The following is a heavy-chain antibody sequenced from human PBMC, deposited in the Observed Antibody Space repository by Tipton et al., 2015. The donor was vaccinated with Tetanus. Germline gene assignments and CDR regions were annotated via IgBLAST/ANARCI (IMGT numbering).Heavy chain of an antibody. CDR3: ARGTWLYTSTYHRHWLDP. Sequence: LRLSCTVSGDSIDGGFKNWGWIRQQPGKGLEWIGYIDYGGNTYYNPSLRRRVTFSFDTSENQFSRKLTSVTAADTAVYYCARGTWLYTSTYHRHWLDPWGQGTLVTVSS. V-gene: IGHV4-31*02. CDR2: IDYGGNT. J-gene: IGHJ5*02. D-gene: IGHD6-13*01. CDR1: GDSIDGGFKN.